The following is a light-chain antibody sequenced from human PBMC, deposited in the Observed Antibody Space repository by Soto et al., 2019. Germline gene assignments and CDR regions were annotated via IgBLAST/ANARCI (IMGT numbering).Light chain of an antibody. CDR2: GAS. CDR1: QSVSSAH. Sequence: EIVLTQSPGTLSLSPGERVTLSCRASQSVSSAHLAWYQQKPGQAPRLLIFGASTRASGIPDRFRGSGSATDFTLTVSRVEPEDLAVYYGQQHAESPYTFGQGTDLQIK. CDR3: QQHAESPYT. V-gene: IGKV3-20*01. J-gene: IGKJ2*01.